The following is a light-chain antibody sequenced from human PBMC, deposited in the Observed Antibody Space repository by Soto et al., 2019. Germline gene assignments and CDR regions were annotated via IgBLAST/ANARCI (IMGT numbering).Light chain of an antibody. Sequence: QSALTQPRSVSGSPGQSVTIPCTGSSSGVGAYNSVSWYQQHPGEAPKFMIYDVSRRPSGVPDRFSGSKSGNTASLTISGLQAEDEADYYCSSYTTTNVVFGGGTKLTVL. CDR2: DVS. CDR3: SSYTTTNVV. V-gene: IGLV2-11*01. CDR1: SSGVGAYNS. J-gene: IGLJ2*01.